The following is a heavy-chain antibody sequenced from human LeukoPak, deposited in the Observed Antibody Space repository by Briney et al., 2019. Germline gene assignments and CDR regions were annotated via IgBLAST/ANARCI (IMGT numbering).Heavy chain of an antibody. V-gene: IGHV3-64D*06. CDR1: GFTFSSYA. CDR3: ARGFKEDDFWSGYPFYNWFDP. J-gene: IGHJ5*02. Sequence: GGSLRLSCSASGFTFSSYAMHWVRQAPGKGLEYVSAISSNGGSTYYADSVKGRFTISRDNSKNTLYLQMSSLRAEDTAVYYCARGFKEDDFWSGYPFYNWFDPWGRGTLVTVSS. CDR2: ISSNGGST. D-gene: IGHD3-3*01.